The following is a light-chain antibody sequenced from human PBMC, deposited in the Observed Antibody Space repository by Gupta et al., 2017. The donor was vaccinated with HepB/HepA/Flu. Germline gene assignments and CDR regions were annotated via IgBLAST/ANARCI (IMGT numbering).Light chain of an antibody. CDR3: QSYDSGLSGV. J-gene: IGLJ2*01. CDR2: GNN. CDR1: RSNIGAGYD. Sequence: QSVLTQPPSVSGAPGQRVTISCTGSRSNIGAGYDVHWYQQLPGTAPKLLMYGNNNRPSGVPDRFSGSKSGNSASLAITGLQAEDEADYHCQSYDSGLSGVFGGGIKLTVL. V-gene: IGLV1-40*01.